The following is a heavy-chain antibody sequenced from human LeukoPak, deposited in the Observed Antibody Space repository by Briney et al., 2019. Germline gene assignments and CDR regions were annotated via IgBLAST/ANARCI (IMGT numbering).Heavy chain of an antibody. V-gene: IGHV4-39*01. D-gene: IGHD3-3*01. CDR1: GGSISSSSYY. Sequence: SETLSLTCTVSGGSISSSSYYWGWIRQPPGKGLEWIGSIYYSGSTYYNPSLKSRVTISVDTSKNQFSLKLSSVTAADTAVYYCARHERVFGVVIIGWVDYWGQGTLVTVSS. CDR3: ARHERVFGVVIIGWVDY. J-gene: IGHJ4*02. CDR2: IYYSGST.